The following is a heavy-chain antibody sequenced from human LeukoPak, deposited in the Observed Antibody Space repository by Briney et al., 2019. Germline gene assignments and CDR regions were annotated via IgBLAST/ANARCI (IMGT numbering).Heavy chain of an antibody. V-gene: IGHV3-23*01. Sequence: PGGSLRLSCAASGFTFSSYAMSWVRQAPGKGLEWVSGISGSGSSTYYADSVKGRFTIARDNSKNTLYLQMNSLRAEDTAVYYCAKLSGSYSDYWGQGTLVTVSS. CDR1: GFTFSSYA. J-gene: IGHJ4*02. CDR3: AKLSGSYSDY. D-gene: IGHD1-26*01. CDR2: ISGSGSST.